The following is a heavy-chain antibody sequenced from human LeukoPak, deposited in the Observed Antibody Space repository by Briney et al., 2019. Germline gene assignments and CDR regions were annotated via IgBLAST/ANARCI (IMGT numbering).Heavy chain of an antibody. V-gene: IGHV1-8*01. Sequence: ASVKVSCKASGYTFTSYDINWVRQANGQGLEWMGWMNPNSGNTGYAQKFQGRVTMTRNTSISTAYMELSSLRSEDTAVYYCARVVGYPYGMDVWGQGTTVTVSS. D-gene: IGHD1-26*01. CDR2: MNPNSGNT. J-gene: IGHJ6*02. CDR3: ARVVGYPYGMDV. CDR1: GYTFTSYD.